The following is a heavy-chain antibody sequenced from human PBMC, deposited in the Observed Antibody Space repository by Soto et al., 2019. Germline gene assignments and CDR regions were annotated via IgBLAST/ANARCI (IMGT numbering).Heavy chain of an antibody. CDR1: GYTLTELS. Sequence: ASVKVSCKVSGYTLTELSMHWVRQAPGKGLEWMGGFDPEDGETIYAQKFQGRVTMTEDTSTDTAYMELSSLRSEDTAVHYCATGAYYDSSGYHNYFDYWGQGTLVTVSS. CDR3: ATGAYYDSSGYHNYFDY. J-gene: IGHJ4*02. V-gene: IGHV1-24*01. CDR2: FDPEDGET. D-gene: IGHD3-22*01.